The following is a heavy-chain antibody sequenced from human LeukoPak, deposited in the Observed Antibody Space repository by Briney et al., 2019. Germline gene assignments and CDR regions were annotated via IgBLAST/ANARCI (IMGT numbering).Heavy chain of an antibody. CDR2: IFHTGIT. CDR3: ARAPPSISTAPDY. J-gene: IGHJ4*02. CDR1: GDSITSYY. V-gene: IGHV4-59*01. D-gene: IGHD2-2*02. Sequence: SETLSLTCTVSGDSITSYYWTWIRQPPGKGLEWIGFIFHTGITKYNPSLESRVSTSVDTSKKQFSLKLTSVTAADTAIYYCARAPPSISTAPDYWGQGTLVTVSS.